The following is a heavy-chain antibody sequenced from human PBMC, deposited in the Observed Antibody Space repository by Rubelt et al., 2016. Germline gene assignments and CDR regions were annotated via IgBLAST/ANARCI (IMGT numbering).Heavy chain of an antibody. CDR3: TSADTTTWSNKY. CDR2: ISGSGGAT. J-gene: IGHJ4*02. D-gene: IGHD1-1*01. CDR1: GFTFSIYA. Sequence: EVQLLESGGGLVQPGGSPRLSCAASGFTFSIYAMNWVRQAPGKGLEWVSYISGSGGATYYADSVKGRFTISSYNSKNTLYLQMNSRRVEDTAVYLGTSADTTTWSNKYWGQGTLVTVSS. V-gene: IGHV3-23*01.